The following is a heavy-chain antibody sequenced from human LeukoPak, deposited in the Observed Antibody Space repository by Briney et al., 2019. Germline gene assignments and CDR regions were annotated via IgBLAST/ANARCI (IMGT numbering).Heavy chain of an antibody. CDR3: AREARAAAGNNYYYYMDV. CDR2: IYYSGST. Sequence: PSETLSLTCTVSGGSISSYYWSWIRQPPGKGLEWIGYIYYSGSTDYNPSLKSRVTISVDTSKNQFSLKLSSLTAADTAVYYCAREARAAAGNNYYYYMDVWGKGTTVTVSS. CDR1: GGSISSYY. V-gene: IGHV4-59*01. J-gene: IGHJ6*03. D-gene: IGHD6-13*01.